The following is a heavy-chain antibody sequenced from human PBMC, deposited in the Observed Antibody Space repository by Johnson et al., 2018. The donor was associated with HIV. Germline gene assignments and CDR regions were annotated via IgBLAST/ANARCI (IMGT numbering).Heavy chain of an antibody. D-gene: IGHD6-13*01. CDR3: ASGGYSSSWYTEQGAFDI. V-gene: IGHV3-23*04. CDR2: ISGRRCRT. Sequence: VQLVESGGGLVQPGGSLRLSCAASGFTFSSYAMSWVRQAPGKGLEWVSAISGRRCRTYYADSVKGRFPISRDNSNNPLYLQMNSLRAEDTAVYYCASGGYSSSWYTEQGAFDIWGQGTMVTVSS. CDR1: GFTFSSYA. J-gene: IGHJ3*02.